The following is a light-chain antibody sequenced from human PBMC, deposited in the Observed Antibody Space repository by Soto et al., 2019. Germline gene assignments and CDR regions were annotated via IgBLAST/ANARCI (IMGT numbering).Light chain of an antibody. CDR1: QSVSSNY. CDR2: GEF. V-gene: IGKV3-20*01. J-gene: IGKJ1*01. CDR3: QQYGSSPRT. Sequence: EIVLTQAPGTLSLSPGERATFSCRASQSVSSNYLAWYQQKPGQAPRLLIYGEFKRATGIPDRFSGSGSGTDLNLTISRMEPEDFAVYCCQQYGSSPRTCGQGTKVDIK.